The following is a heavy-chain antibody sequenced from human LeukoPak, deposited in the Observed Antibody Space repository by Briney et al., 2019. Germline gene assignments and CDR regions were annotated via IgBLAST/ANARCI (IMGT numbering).Heavy chain of an antibody. CDR2: IRFDGSDK. J-gene: IGHJ6*03. CDR1: GFTFSSHG. Sequence: GGSLRLSCAAPGFTFSSHGMHWVRQAPGKGLEWVTFIRFDGSDKYYIDSVKGRFTISRDNSKEMLYLQMNSLRPEDSAVYYCAKDPKYCGTRSCDSYFYHMDVWGKGTTVTVSS. V-gene: IGHV3-30*02. CDR3: AKDPKYCGTRSCDSYFYHMDV. D-gene: IGHD2-21*01.